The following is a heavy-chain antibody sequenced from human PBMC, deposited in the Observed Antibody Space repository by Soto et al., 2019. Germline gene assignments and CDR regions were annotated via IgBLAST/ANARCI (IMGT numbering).Heavy chain of an antibody. D-gene: IGHD2-8*01. CDR1: AGSISSSSYY. J-gene: IGHJ6*03. Sequence: SETLSLTCSVSAGSISSSSYYWGWIRQPPGKGLEWIGSIYYSGSTYYNPSLQNRVTMSVDTSKNQFSLKLSSVTAADTAVYYCARGVLMVYVMSHYMDVWGKGTTVTVSS. CDR3: ARGVLMVYVMSHYMDV. CDR2: IYYSGST. V-gene: IGHV4-39*01.